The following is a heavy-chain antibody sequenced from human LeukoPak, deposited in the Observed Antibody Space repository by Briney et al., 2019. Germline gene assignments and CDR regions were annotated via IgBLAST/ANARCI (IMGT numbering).Heavy chain of an antibody. CDR3: ARGPNLNWNFDY. J-gene: IGHJ4*02. CDR2: ISAYNGNT. V-gene: IGHV1-18*01. CDR1: GYTFSSYG. D-gene: IGHD1-1*01. Sequence: ASVEVSCKASGYTFSSYGITWVRQAPGQGLEWMGWISAYNGNTNYAQRLQGRVTMTTDTSTKTTYMELRNLRSDDTAVYYCARGPNLNWNFDYWGQGTLVTVSS.